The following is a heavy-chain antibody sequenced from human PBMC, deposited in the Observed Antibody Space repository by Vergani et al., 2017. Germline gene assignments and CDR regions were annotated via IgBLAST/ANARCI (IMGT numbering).Heavy chain of an antibody. Sequence: EVQLVESGGGLVQPGGSLRLSCAASGFTFSSYSMNWVRQAPGKGLEWVANIKQDGSEKYYVDSVKGRFTISRDNSKNTLYLQMNSLRAEDTAVYYCAKDPLWFGELSGGYFDYWGQGTLVTVSS. D-gene: IGHD3-10*01. V-gene: IGHV3-7*01. CDR2: IKQDGSEK. CDR1: GFTFSSYS. J-gene: IGHJ4*02. CDR3: AKDPLWFGELSGGYFDY.